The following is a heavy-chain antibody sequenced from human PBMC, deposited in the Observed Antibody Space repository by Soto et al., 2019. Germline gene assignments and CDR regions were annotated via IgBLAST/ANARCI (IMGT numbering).Heavy chain of an antibody. J-gene: IGHJ4*02. D-gene: IGHD2-21*01. CDR3: AHRRIVFGVWDGGDFDS. CDR2: IYWDDDK. CDR1: GFSLSTSGVG. Sequence: SGPTRVNPTQTLTLTCAFSGFSLSTSGVGVGWIRQPPGKALEGLALIYWDDDKRYSPSLKSRLTITKDTSKNQVVLTMSNMDPVDTATYYCAHRRIVFGVWDGGDFDSWGQGILVTVSS. V-gene: IGHV2-5*02.